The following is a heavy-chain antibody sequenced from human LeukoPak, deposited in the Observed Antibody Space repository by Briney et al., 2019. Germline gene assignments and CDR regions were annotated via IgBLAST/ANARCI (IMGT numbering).Heavy chain of an antibody. V-gene: IGHV5-51*01. D-gene: IGHD6-19*01. CDR1: GYSFTSSW. CDR3: ARGTEGENDLNAVAGPRFDP. J-gene: IGHJ5*02. Sequence: GESLKISCKGSGYSFTSSWIGWVRQMPGKGLELMGIIYISESDTRYSPSFQGQVTISADKSISTAYLQWSSLKASDTAMYYCARGTEGENDLNAVAGPRFDPWGQGTLVTVSS. CDR2: IYISESDT.